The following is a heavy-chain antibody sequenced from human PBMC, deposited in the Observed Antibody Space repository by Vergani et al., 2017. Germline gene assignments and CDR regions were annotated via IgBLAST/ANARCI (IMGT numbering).Heavy chain of an antibody. CDR1: GYTFTGYY. J-gene: IGHJ6*02. CDR2: INPNSGGT. V-gene: IGHV1-2*02. Sequence: QVKLVQSGAEVKKPGASVKVSCKASGYTFTGYYMHWVRQAPGQGLEWMGWINPNSGGTNYAQKFQGRVTMTRDTSISTAYMELSRLRSDDTAVYYCAREVGSYYPRSHYYYGMDVWGQGTTVTVSS. D-gene: IGHD1-26*01. CDR3: AREVGSYYPRSHYYYGMDV.